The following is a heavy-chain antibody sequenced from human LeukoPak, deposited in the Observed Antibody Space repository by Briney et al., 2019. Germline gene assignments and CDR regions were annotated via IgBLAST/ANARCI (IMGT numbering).Heavy chain of an antibody. V-gene: IGHV3-48*03. J-gene: IGHJ6*03. CDR1: GFTFSSYE. Sequence: GGSLRLSCAASGFTFSSYEMNWVRQAPGKGLEWVSYISSSGSTIYYADSVKGRFTISRDNAKNSLYLEMNSLRGEDTAVYYCAELGITMIGGVWGKGTTVTISS. D-gene: IGHD3-10*02. CDR2: ISSSGSTI. CDR3: AELGITMIGGV.